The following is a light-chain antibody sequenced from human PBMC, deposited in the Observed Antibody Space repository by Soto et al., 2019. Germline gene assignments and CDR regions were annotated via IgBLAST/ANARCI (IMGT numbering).Light chain of an antibody. CDR1: QSVSSD. CDR2: GAS. V-gene: IGKV3-15*01. Sequence: DIVMTQSPATLSVSPGERATLSCRASQSVSSDLAWYQQKPGQAPRLLIYGASTRATGIPTRFSGSGSGTEFTLTISSLQSEDFAVYYCQQYNDWPPYTFGQGNRLEIK. J-gene: IGKJ2*01. CDR3: QQYNDWPPYT.